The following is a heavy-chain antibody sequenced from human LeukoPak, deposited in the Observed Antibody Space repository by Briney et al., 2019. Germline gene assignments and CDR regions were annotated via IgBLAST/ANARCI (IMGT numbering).Heavy chain of an antibody. Sequence: GGSLRLSCAASGFTFSNAWMGWVRQAPGKGLEWVGRIKSKTDGGTTDYAAPVKGRFTISRDDSKNTLYLQMNSLKTEDTAVYYCTTDPNYYDSSGYWPGYFDYWGQGTLVTVSS. CDR1: GFTFSNAW. J-gene: IGHJ4*02. D-gene: IGHD3-22*01. CDR2: IKSKTDGGTT. V-gene: IGHV3-15*01. CDR3: TTDPNYYDSSGYWPGYFDY.